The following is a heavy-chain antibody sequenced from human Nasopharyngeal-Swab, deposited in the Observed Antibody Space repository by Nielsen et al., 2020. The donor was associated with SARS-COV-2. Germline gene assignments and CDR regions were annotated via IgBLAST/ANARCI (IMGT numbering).Heavy chain of an antibody. V-gene: IGHV5-51*01. CDR2: IYPGDSDT. J-gene: IGHJ4*02. CDR1: GSLFPHYW. CDR3: ERRYPSCGGACYSFDY. Sequence: GESLKLSCTGSGSLFPHYWIGWVLQMPGQGLECMGIIYPGDSDTRYSPSFQGQVTISADKSISTAYLQWSSLKASDTAMYYCERRYPSCGGACYSFDYWGQGTLVTVSS. D-gene: IGHD2-21*01.